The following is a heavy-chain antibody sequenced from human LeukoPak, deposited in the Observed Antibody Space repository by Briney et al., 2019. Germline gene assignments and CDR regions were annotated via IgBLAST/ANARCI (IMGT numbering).Heavy chain of an antibody. CDR1: GFTFSSYW. CDR3: ARAASSSWYYDYYYGMDV. CDR2: IKQDGSEK. J-gene: IGHJ6*02. Sequence: PGGSLRLSCAASGFTFSSYWMSWVRQAPGKGLEWVANIKQDGSEKYYVDSVKGRFTISRDNAKNSLYLQMNSLRAEDTAVYYCARAASSSWYYDYYYGMDVWGQGTTVTVSS. D-gene: IGHD6-13*01. V-gene: IGHV3-7*01.